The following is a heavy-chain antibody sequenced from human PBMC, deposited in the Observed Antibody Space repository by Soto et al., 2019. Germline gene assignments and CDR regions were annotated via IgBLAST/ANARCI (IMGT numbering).Heavy chain of an antibody. CDR3: ARMGQYYDILTGYWSGYYFDY. V-gene: IGHV2-70*11. J-gene: IGHJ4*02. CDR2: IDWDDDK. Sequence: SGPTLVNPTQTLTLTCTFSGFSLSTSVMCVSWIRQPPGKALEWLARIDWDDDKYYSTSLKTRLTISKDTSKNQVVLTMTNMDPVDTATYYCARMGQYYDILTGYWSGYYFDYWGQ. CDR1: GFSLSTSVMC. D-gene: IGHD3-9*01.